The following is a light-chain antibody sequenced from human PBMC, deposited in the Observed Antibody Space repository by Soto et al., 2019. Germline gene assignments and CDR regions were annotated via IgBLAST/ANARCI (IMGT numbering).Light chain of an antibody. J-gene: IGKJ5*01. V-gene: IGKV3-20*01. CDR3: QQYGTSEII. CDR1: QTLSNSF. Sequence: EIVLTQSPGTLSLSPGERATLSCRASQTLSNSFIAWYQQKPGQAPRLIIYDTSSRATGVPDRYSASGSGTDCTLTISRLEPEDVAVFFCQQYGTSEIIFGQGTRLEIK. CDR2: DTS.